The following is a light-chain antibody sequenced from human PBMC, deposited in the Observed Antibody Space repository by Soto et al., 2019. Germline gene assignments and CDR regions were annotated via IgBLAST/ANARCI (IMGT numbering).Light chain of an antibody. J-gene: IGKJ2*01. CDR3: QHYNSYPYT. Sequence: DIQMTQSPSTLSASVGDRVTITCRASQSISSWLAWYQQKPGRAPKVLIYKASSLESGVPSRFSGSGSGTEITLTNSTLQPDDFATYYGQHYNSYPYTFGQGTKLDIK. CDR1: QSISSW. V-gene: IGKV1-5*03. CDR2: KAS.